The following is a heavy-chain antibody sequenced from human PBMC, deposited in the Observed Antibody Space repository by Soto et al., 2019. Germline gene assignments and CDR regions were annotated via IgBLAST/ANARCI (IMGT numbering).Heavy chain of an antibody. J-gene: IGHJ4*02. CDR1: GGLFSSYP. CDR2: IIPVFQTA. V-gene: IGHV1-69*01. Sequence: QEQLVQSGAEVKKPGSSVKVSCKASGGLFSSYPISWVRQVPGQGLEWMGGIIPVFQTAYYTQRFQGRVTITAAESTNKAYKELSSLRYDETAMYYLAMGGSGYTWFNEFWGQGTLVTVYS. CDR3: AMGGSGYTWFNEF. D-gene: IGHD5-12*01.